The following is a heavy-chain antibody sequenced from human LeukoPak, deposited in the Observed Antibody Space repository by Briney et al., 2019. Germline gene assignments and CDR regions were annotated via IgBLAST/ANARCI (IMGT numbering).Heavy chain of an antibody. CDR2: ISGSGGST. CDR1: GFTFSDYY. V-gene: IGHV3-23*01. D-gene: IGHD3-3*01. CDR3: ANGDFWSGYNY. J-gene: IGHJ4*02. Sequence: GGSLRLSCAASGFTFSDYYMSWIRQAPGKGLEWVSAISGSGGSTYYADSVKGRFTISRDNSKNTLYLQMNSLRAEDTAVYYCANGDFWSGYNYWGQGTLVTVSS.